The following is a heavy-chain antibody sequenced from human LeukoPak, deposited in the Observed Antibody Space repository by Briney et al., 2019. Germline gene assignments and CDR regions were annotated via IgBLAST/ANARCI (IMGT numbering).Heavy chain of an antibody. J-gene: IGHJ4*02. CDR2: ISGSGGST. V-gene: IGHV3-23*01. CDR3: AKGLGYSSGWCNIDY. D-gene: IGHD6-19*01. CDR1: GFTFSSYA. Sequence: GGSLRLSCAASGFTFSSYAMNWVRQAPGKGLEWVSAISGSGGSTYYADSVKGRFTISRDNSKNTLYLQMNSLRAEDTAVYYCAKGLGYSSGWCNIDYWGQGTLVTVSS.